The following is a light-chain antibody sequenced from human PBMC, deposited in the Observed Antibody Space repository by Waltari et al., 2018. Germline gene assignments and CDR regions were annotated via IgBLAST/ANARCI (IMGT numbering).Light chain of an antibody. J-gene: IGKJ4*01. CDR3: QQYDNLPPLT. V-gene: IGKV1-33*01. CDR1: QDISNY. CDR2: DAS. Sequence: DIQMTQSPASLSASVGDRVTITCQASQDISNYLNWYQQKPGKAPKLLIYDASNLATGVPSRFSGSGSGTDFTLTISSLQPEDIATYYCQQYDNLPPLTFGGGTKVEIK.